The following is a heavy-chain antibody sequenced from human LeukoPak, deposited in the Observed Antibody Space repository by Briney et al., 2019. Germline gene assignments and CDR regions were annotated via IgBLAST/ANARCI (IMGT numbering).Heavy chain of an antibody. J-gene: IGHJ4*02. CDR3: ARELYDIVVVPAAYDY. CDR2: INPNSGGT. Sequence: ASVKVSCKTSGYTFINYDINWVRQAPGQGLEWMGWINPNSGGTNYAQKFQGRVTMTRDTSISTAYMELSRLRSDDTAVYYCARELYDIVVVPAAYDYWGQGTLVTVSS. V-gene: IGHV1-2*02. CDR1: GYTFINYD. D-gene: IGHD2-2*01.